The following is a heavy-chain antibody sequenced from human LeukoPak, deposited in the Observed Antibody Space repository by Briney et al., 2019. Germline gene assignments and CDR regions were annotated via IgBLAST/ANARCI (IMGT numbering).Heavy chain of an antibody. CDR1: GFTFSSYW. CDR3: TKYPDNSGYSDY. D-gene: IGHD3-22*01. CDR2: INQDGSLK. J-gene: IGHJ4*02. Sequence: GGSLRLSCVTSGFTFSSYWLEWVRQAPGKGLEWVANINQDGSLKNYVDPVKGRFTISRDNAKNSLYLQMSSLRAEDTAVYYCTKYPDNSGYSDYWGQGTLLTVSS. V-gene: IGHV3-7*01.